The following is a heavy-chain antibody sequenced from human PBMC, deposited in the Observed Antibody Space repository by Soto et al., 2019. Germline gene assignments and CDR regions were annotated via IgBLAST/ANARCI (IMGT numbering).Heavy chain of an antibody. D-gene: IGHD1-26*01. J-gene: IGHJ4*02. Sequence: EVQLLESGGGLVQPGGSLRLSCAASGFTFSSYSMSWVRQAPGKGLEWVSAISGSGGSTYYADSVKGRFTISRVNSNNTIYLQMNSQRAEDTAVYYFPGGEEWQLYYFDYWGQGIMVTVSS. CDR2: ISGSGGST. V-gene: IGHV3-23*01. CDR1: GFTFSSYS. CDR3: PGGEEWQLYYFDY.